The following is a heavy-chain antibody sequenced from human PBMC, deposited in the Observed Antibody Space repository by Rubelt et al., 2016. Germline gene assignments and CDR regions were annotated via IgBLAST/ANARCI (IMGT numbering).Heavy chain of an antibody. D-gene: IGHD4-11*01. V-gene: IGHV3-11*01. J-gene: IGHJ4*02. CDR3: AKDVRAHDYSNYVFDY. CDR1: GFTFSDYG. CDR2: IDSRGTNI. Sequence: GGGLVKPGGSLRLSCAASGFTFSDYGLTWVRQAPGKGLEWISHIDSRGTNILHADSVKGRFSISSDNSKNTLYLQMNSLRAEDTALYYCAKDVRAHDYSNYVFDYWGQGTLVTVSS.